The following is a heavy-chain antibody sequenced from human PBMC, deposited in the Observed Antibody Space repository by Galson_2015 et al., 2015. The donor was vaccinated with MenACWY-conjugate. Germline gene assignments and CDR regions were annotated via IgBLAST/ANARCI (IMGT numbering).Heavy chain of an antibody. Sequence: GLVRPSETLSLTCTVSGGSIGNNDLYCGWFRQPPGKGLEWIGNIHYSGGTYLHPSLKSRITTSVDTSKNQFSLNLASVTAADTAMYYCGRRRPRDIGGGFDIWGQGTMVT. D-gene: IGHD2-15*01. V-gene: IGHV4-39*01. CDR2: IHYSGGT. J-gene: IGHJ3*02. CDR3: GRRRPRDIGGGFDI. CDR1: GGSIGNNDLY.